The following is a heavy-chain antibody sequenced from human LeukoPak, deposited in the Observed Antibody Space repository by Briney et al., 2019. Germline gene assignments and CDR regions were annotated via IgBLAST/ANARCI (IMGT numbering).Heavy chain of an antibody. D-gene: IGHD1-26*01. CDR2: VYYSGNT. CDR3: ARHGSGSYYNFFDY. Sequence: SETLSLTCTVSGGSISGSIYYWGWIRQPPGKGLEWIGSVYYSGNTHYNPSLKSRVTISVDTSKNQFSLNLNSVTAADGGVYFCARHGSGSYYNFFDYWGQGSLVTVSS. CDR1: GGSISGSIYY. V-gene: IGHV4-39*01. J-gene: IGHJ4*02.